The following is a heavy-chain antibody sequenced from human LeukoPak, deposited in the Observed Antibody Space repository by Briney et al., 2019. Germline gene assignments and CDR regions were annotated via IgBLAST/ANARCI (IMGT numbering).Heavy chain of an antibody. CDR2: IKPDGSEK. CDR3: ARENYFDY. V-gene: IGHV3-7*04. CDR1: GFTFSRFW. Sequence: GGSLRLSCAASGFTFSRFWMGWVRQAPGKGLEWVANIKPDGSEKNYGDSVRGRFTISRDNARISLSLQMNSLRVEDTAVYYCARENYFDYWGQGTLVTVSS. J-gene: IGHJ4*02.